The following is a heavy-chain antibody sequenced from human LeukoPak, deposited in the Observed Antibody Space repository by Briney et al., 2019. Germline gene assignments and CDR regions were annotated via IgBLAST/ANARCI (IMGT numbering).Heavy chain of an antibody. CDR2: IYYGGST. CDR3: ARDGYNLIDC. J-gene: IGHJ4*02. Sequence: SETLSLTCTVSGGSISSSSYYWGWIRQPPGKGLEWIGSIYYGGSTYYNPSLKSRVTISVDTSNIHFSLKLSSVTAADTAVYYCARDGYNLIDCWGQGTLVTVSS. CDR1: GGSISSSSYY. D-gene: IGHD5-24*01. V-gene: IGHV4-39*02.